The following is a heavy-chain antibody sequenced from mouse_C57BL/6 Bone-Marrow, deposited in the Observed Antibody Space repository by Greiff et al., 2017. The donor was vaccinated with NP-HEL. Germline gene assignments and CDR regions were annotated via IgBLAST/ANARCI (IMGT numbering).Heavy chain of an antibody. Sequence: QVQLQQSGAELVKPGASVKISCKASGYAFSSYWMNWVKQRPGKGLEWIGQIYPGDGDTSYNGKFKGKATLTADKSSSTAYMQLSSLTSEDAAVYYCAKQNRRNYFDYWGQGTTLTVSS. CDR1: GYAFSSYW. J-gene: IGHJ2*01. CDR3: AKQNRRNYFDY. CDR2: IYPGDGDT. V-gene: IGHV1-80*01. D-gene: IGHD3-2*02.